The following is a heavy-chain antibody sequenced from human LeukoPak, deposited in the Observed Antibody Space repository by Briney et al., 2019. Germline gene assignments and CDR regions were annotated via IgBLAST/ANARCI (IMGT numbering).Heavy chain of an antibody. J-gene: IGHJ5*02. CDR3: AREAFTITTAYWFDP. CDR1: GGSISSGDYY. D-gene: IGHD1-20*01. Sequence: PSETLSLTCTVSGGSISSGDYYSSWIRQHPGKGLEWIGYIYYSGSTYYNPSLKSRVTISVDTSKNEFSLKLSSATAADTALYYCAREAFTITTAYWFDPWGQGTLVTVSS. V-gene: IGHV4-31*03. CDR2: IYYSGST.